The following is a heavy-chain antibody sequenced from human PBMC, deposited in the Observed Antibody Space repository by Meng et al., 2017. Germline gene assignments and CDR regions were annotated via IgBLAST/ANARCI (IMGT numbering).Heavy chain of an antibody. D-gene: IGHD5-24*01. CDR3: ASLPMATIGDY. Sequence: SVKVSCKASGGTFSSYTISWVRQAPGQGLEWMGRIIPILGIANYAQKFQGRVTITADKSTSTAYMEVSSLRSEDTAVYYCASLPMATIGDYWGQGTLVTVSS. CDR2: IIPILGIA. CDR1: GGTFSSYT. V-gene: IGHV1-69*02. J-gene: IGHJ4*02.